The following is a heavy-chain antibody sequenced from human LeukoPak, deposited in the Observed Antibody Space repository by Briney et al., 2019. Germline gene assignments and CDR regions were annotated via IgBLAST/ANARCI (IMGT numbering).Heavy chain of an antibody. V-gene: IGHV3-74*01. D-gene: IGHD3-9*01. CDR2: INSDGSST. CDR3: ARDDILTGYPYFDY. CDR1: GFTFSSYW. J-gene: IGHJ4*02. Sequence: PGGSLRLSCAASGFTFSSYWMHWVRQAPGKGLVWVSRINSDGSSTIYADSAKGRFTISRDNAKNTLYLQMNSLRAEDTAVYYCARDDILTGYPYFDYWGQGTLATVSS.